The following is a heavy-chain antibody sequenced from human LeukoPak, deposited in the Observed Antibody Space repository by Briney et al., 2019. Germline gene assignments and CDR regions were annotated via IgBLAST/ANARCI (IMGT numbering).Heavy chain of an antibody. J-gene: IGHJ5*02. D-gene: IGHD6-13*01. CDR2: IIPIFGTA. V-gene: IGHV1-69*05. CDR1: GGTFSSYA. Sequence: GASVTVSCTASGGTFSSYAISWVRQAPGQGLEWMGGIIPIFGTANYAQKFQGRVTITTDESTSTAYMELSSLRSEDAAVYYCARDGGIAAAGTGWFDPWGQGTLVTVSS. CDR3: ARDGGIAAAGTGWFDP.